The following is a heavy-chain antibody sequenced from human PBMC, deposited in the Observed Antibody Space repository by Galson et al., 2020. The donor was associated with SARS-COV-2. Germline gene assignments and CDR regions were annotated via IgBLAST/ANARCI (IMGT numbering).Heavy chain of an antibody. CDR1: GFPFSDYF. D-gene: IGHD5-18*01. CDR2: ISSSGSST. J-gene: IGHJ4*02. Sequence: GGSLRLSCAASGFPFSDYFMHWIRKAPGKGLEWVSFISSSGSSTYYADSVKGRFTISRDNTKNSLYLQINSLRAEDTAVYYCASRYGDHKYRYFESWGQGTQVTVSS. V-gene: IGHV3-11*01. CDR3: ASRYGDHKYRYFES.